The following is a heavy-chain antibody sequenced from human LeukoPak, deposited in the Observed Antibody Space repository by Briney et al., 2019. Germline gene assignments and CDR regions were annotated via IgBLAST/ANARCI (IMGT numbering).Heavy chain of an antibody. D-gene: IGHD3-10*01. CDR3: ARGKGSGGTNAFDI. CDR2: IYHSGST. CDR1: GGSISSGGYS. J-gene: IGHJ3*02. Sequence: PSQTLSLTCAVSGGSISSGGYSWSWIRQPPGKGLEWIGYIYHSGSTYYNPPLKSRVTISVDRSKNQFSLKLSSVTAADTAVYYCARGKGSGGTNAFDIWGQGTMVTVSS. V-gene: IGHV4-30-2*01.